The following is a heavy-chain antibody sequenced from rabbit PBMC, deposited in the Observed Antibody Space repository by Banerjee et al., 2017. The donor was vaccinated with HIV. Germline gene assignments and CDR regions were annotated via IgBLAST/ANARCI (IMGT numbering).Heavy chain of an antibody. J-gene: IGHJ4*01. V-gene: IGHV1S40*01. Sequence: QSLEESGGDLVKPGASLTLTCTASGFSFSNKYVMCWVRQAPGKGLEWIACINTNSGNSVYASWAKGRFTISSDNAQNTVDLKMTSLTAADTATYFCAREESDGGGHLKLWGPGTLVTVS. CDR3: AREESDGGGHLKL. D-gene: IGHD2-1*01. CDR2: INTNSGNS. CDR1: GFSFSNKYV.